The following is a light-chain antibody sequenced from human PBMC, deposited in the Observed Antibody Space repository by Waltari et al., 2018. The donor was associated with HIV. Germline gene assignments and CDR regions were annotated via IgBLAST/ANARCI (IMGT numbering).Light chain of an antibody. J-gene: IGLJ3*02. Sequence: QSVLTQPPSVSAAPGQKVTISCSGRSSKIRYNYVSWYQQLPGTAPKLLIYDNNKRPSGIPDRFSGSKSGTSATLGITGLQTGDEADYYCGTWDSSLSAVVFGGGTKLTVL. CDR2: DNN. CDR3: GTWDSSLSAVV. CDR1: SSKIRYNY. V-gene: IGLV1-51*01.